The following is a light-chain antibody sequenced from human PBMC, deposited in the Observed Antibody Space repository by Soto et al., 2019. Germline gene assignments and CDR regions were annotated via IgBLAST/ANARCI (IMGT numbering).Light chain of an antibody. CDR1: SSDVGAYNY. CDR2: EVS. J-gene: IGLJ1*01. CDR3: TSYAGTYSFFYV. Sequence: QSVLTQPPSASVSPGQSVTISCTGTSSDVGAYNYVSWYQQLPGKAPKLIIYEVSKRPSGVPDRFSGSKPGNTASLTVSGLQAEDEADYYCTSYAGTYSFFYVFGTGTKVTVL. V-gene: IGLV2-8*01.